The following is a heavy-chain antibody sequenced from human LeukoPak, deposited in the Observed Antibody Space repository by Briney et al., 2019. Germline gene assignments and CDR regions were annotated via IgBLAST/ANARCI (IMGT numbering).Heavy chain of an antibody. J-gene: IGHJ3*02. D-gene: IGHD3-10*01. V-gene: IGHV4-34*01. CDR1: GGSFSGYY. Sequence: SETLSLTCAVYGGSFSGYYWSWIRQPPGKGLEWIGTIYYSGSTYYNPSLKSRVTISVDTSKNQFSLKLSSVTASDTAVYYCARRFAPSRNDAFDIWGQGTMVTVSS. CDR3: ARRFAPSRNDAFDI. CDR2: IYYSGST.